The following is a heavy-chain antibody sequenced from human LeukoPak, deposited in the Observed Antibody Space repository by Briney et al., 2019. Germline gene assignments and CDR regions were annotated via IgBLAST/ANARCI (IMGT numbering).Heavy chain of an antibody. J-gene: IGHJ4*02. CDR1: GYTFTSYD. Sequence: ASVKVSCKASGYTFTSYDINWMRQATGQGLEWMGWMNPNSGNTGYAQKFQGRVTVTRNTSISTAYMELSSLRSEDTAVYYCARSPSDILTGYYTVYFDYWGQGTLVTVSS. CDR2: MNPNSGNT. D-gene: IGHD3-9*01. V-gene: IGHV1-8*01. CDR3: ARSPSDILTGYYTVYFDY.